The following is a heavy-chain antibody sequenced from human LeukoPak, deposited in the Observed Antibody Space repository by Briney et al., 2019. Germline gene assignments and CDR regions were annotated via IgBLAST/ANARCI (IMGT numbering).Heavy chain of an antibody. V-gene: IGHV3-30*14. J-gene: IGHJ6*02. CDR2: ISYDGSNK. CDR3: ARFLSYYYGLDV. Sequence: GRSLRLSCAASGFTFSSYAMHWVRQAPGKGLEWVAVISYDGSNKYYADSVKGRFTISRDNSKNTLYLQVNSLRAEDTAIYFCARFLSYYYGLDVWGQGTTVTVSS. CDR1: GFTFSSYA.